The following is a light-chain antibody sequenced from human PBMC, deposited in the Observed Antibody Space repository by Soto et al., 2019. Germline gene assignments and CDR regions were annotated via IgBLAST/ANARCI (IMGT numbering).Light chain of an antibody. Sequence: QSALTQPRPVSGSPGQSVTISSTGTSSDVGGYNFVSWYQQHPGKAPKLMIYDVSKRPSGVPDRFSGSKSGNTASLTISGLQAEDEADSYCCSYAGSYTWVFGGGTKLTVL. CDR1: SSDVGGYNF. CDR3: CSYAGSYTWV. J-gene: IGLJ3*02. V-gene: IGLV2-11*01. CDR2: DVS.